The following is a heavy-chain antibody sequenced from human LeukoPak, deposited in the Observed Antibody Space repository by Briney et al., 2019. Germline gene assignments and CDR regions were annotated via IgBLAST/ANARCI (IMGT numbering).Heavy chain of an antibody. CDR3: ARVIDDAFDI. CDR2: VGTAGDT. Sequence: GGSLRLSCAASGFTFSSYDMHWVRQATGKGLEWVSAVGTAGDTYYPGSVRGRFTISRENAKNSLYLQMNSLRAGDTAVYYCARVIDDAFDIWGQGTMVTVSS. CDR1: GFTFSSYD. J-gene: IGHJ3*02. V-gene: IGHV3-13*01.